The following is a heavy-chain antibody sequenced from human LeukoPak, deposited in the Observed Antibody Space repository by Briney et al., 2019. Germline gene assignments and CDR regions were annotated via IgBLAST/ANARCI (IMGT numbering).Heavy chain of an antibody. V-gene: IGHV3-23*01. J-gene: IGHJ4*02. CDR2: ISGSGGNT. D-gene: IGHD6-19*01. CDR3: AKGVAMSDVARH. Sequence: GGSLRLSCAASGFTFRSYAMHWVRQAPGKGLEWVSGISGSGGNTYYADSLKGRFTISRDNSKNTLYLQMNSLSVEDTAIYYCAKGVAMSDVARHWGPGTLVTVSS. CDR1: GFTFRSYA.